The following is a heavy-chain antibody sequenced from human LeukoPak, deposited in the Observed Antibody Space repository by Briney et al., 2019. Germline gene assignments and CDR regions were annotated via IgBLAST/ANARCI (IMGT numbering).Heavy chain of an antibody. J-gene: IGHJ3*02. V-gene: IGHV1-2*02. CDR3: AGADLYYDSSGWTPKTGAFDI. Sequence: GASVKVSCKASGYTFTGYYMHWVRQAPGQGLEWMGWINPNSGGTNYAQKFQGRVTVARDTSISTAYMELSRLRSDDTAVYYCAGADLYYDSSGWTPKTGAFDIWGQGTMVTVSS. CDR2: INPNSGGT. D-gene: IGHD3-22*01. CDR1: GYTFTGYY.